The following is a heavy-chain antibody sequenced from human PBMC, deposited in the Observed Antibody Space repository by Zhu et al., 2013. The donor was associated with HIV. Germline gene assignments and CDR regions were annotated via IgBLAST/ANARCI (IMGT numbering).Heavy chain of an antibody. D-gene: IGHD5-12*01. CDR1: GGSVSSYY. J-gene: IGHJ4*02. Sequence: QVQLQESGPGLVRPSETLSLICSVSGGSVSSYYWHWIRQTPGSGLEWIGYISYSGSTNYNPSLKSRVTISVDTSKNQFSLKLSSVTAADTAVYYCASKWLRTNTFDYWGQGTLVTVSS. V-gene: IGHV4-59*02. CDR2: ISYSGST. CDR3: ASKWLRTNTFDY.